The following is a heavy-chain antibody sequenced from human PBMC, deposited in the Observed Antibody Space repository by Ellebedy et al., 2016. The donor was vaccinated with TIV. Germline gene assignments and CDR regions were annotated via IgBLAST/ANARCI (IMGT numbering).Heavy chain of an antibody. Sequence: SETLSLTXTVSGGSISSYYWSWIRQPAGKGLEWIGSIYHSGSTYYNPSLKSRVTISVDTSKNQFSLKLSSVTAADTAVYYCARDRVVRGPLDAFDIWGQGTMVTVSS. CDR2: IYHSGST. CDR3: ARDRVVRGPLDAFDI. CDR1: GGSISSYY. D-gene: IGHD3-10*01. V-gene: IGHV4-4*07. J-gene: IGHJ3*02.